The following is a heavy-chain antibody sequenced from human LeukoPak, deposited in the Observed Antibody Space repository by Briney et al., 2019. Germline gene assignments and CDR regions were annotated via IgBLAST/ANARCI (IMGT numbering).Heavy chain of an antibody. V-gene: IGHV4-39*01. CDR2: VYYGGNT. J-gene: IGHJ6*03. Sequence: SETLSLTCTVSGGSISSTSYYWDWVRQPPGKGLEWIANVYYGGNTFYNSSLESRVTISVDMSKNQFSLKLTSLTAADTAVYYCARQRADYFYHYLDVWGKGTSVTVSS. CDR3: ARQRADYFYHYLDV. CDR1: GGSISSTSYY.